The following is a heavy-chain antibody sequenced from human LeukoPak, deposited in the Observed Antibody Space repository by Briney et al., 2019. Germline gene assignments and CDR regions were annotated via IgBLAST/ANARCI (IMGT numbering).Heavy chain of an antibody. CDR1: GYTFTSYG. V-gene: IGHV1-18*01. CDR2: ISAYNGNT. CDR3: AGSSRDGHYNFFDY. Sequence: ASVKVSCKASGYTFTSYGISWVRQAPGQGLEWMGWISAYNGNTNYAQKLQGRVTMTTDTSTSTAYMELRSLRSDDTAVYYCAGSSRDGHYNFFDYWGQGTLVTVSS. D-gene: IGHD5-24*01. J-gene: IGHJ4*02.